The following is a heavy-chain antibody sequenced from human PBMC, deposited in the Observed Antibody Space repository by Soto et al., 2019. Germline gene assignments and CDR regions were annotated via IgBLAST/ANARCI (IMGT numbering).Heavy chain of an antibody. CDR1: GFTFTSSA. CDR2: IAVGSGYT. D-gene: IGHD2-8*01. J-gene: IGHJ4*02. CDR3: AADATAWQQMVPSDY. Sequence: KVSCKASGFTFTSSAFQWVRQARGQRLEWIGWIAVGSGYTNYAQRFQDRVTLTRDMSTATTYMELSRLTSEDTAIYYCAADATAWQQMVPSDYWGQGTLVTVSS. V-gene: IGHV1-58*01.